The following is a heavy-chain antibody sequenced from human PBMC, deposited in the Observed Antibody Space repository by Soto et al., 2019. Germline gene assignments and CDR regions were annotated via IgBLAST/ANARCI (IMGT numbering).Heavy chain of an antibody. Sequence: QITLKESGPTLVKPTQTLTLTCTFSAFSLSTGGVGVGWIRQPPGKALEWFALIYWDDDKRYSPSLRSRLTITKDTSKNQVVLTMTNMDTVDTATSYCIQSRCGVDCLQSYASYYCYGMDVWGAGTTVSVSS. J-gene: IGHJ6*04. CDR1: AFSLSTGGVG. CDR2: IYWDDDK. V-gene: IGHV2-5*02. CDR3: IQSRCGVDCLQSYASYYCYGMDV. D-gene: IGHD2-21*02.